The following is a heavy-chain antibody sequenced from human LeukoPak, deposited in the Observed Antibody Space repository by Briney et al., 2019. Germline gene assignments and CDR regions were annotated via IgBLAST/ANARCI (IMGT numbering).Heavy chain of an antibody. CDR3: TRRSTIFGGYYYIDV. Sequence: PGGSLRLSCAASGFTFSSFSMNWVRQAPGKGLQWVSYISSSSGTRYYADSVQGRFTISRDNAKLYLQMNSLRAEDTAGYYCTRRSTIFGGYYYIDVWRKGTKVTVSS. CDR2: ISSSSGTR. J-gene: IGHJ6*03. V-gene: IGHV3-48*01. D-gene: IGHD3-3*01. CDR1: GFTFSSFS.